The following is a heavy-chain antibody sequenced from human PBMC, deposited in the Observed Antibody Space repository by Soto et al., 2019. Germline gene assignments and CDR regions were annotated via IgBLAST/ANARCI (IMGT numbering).Heavy chain of an antibody. CDR3: EKELRYFDWWSYFDY. D-gene: IGHD3-9*01. CDR1: GCTFSSYA. CDR2: ISGSGGST. V-gene: IGHV3-23*01. J-gene: IGHJ4*02. Sequence: PGGSLRLSCAASGCTFSSYAMSWVRQAPGKGLEWVSAISGSGGSTYYADSVKGRFTISRDNSKNTLYLQMNSLRAEDTAVYYCEKELRYFDWWSYFDYWGQGTLVTVSS.